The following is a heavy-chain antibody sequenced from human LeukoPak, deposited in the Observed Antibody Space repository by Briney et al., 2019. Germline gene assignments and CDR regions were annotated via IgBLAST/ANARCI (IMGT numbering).Heavy chain of an antibody. D-gene: IGHD6-19*01. V-gene: IGHV3-48*03. Sequence: PGGSLRLSCAVSEFPFSFYEMSWVRQAPGKGLEWVSNIGSSGTNRYYADSVKGRFSISRDNAKSSLYLQMSSLRVEDTAVYYCALLAVASDFDYWGQGALVTVSS. J-gene: IGHJ4*02. CDR1: EFPFSFYE. CDR2: IGSSGTNR. CDR3: ALLAVASDFDY.